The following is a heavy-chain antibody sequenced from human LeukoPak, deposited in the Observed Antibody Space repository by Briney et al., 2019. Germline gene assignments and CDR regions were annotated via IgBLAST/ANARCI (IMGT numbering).Heavy chain of an antibody. Sequence: PGGSLRLSCAASGFTFSSYSMNWVRQAPGKGLEWVSYISSSNSAIYYADSVEGRFTISRDNSKNTLYLQMNSLRAEDTAVYYCAKDFNRGYSGSYYGFAGPDYWGQGTLVTVSS. CDR2: ISSSNSAI. CDR1: GFTFSSYS. CDR3: AKDFNRGYSGSYYGFAGPDY. V-gene: IGHV3-48*01. J-gene: IGHJ4*02. D-gene: IGHD1-26*01.